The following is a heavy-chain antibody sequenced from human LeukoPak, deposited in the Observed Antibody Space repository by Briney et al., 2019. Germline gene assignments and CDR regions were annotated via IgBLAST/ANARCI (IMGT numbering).Heavy chain of an antibody. CDR1: GFTFSAYW. CDR3: ARPGVGFDY. V-gene: IGHV3-74*01. D-gene: IGHD1-26*01. CDR2: INGDGITT. J-gene: IGHJ4*02. Sequence: GGSLRLSCAASGFTFSAYWMHWVRQSPGRGLVWVARINGDGITTSYADSVKGRFTISRDNAKNTLYLQMNSLRAEDTAVFYCARPGVGFDYWGRGPLVTVSS.